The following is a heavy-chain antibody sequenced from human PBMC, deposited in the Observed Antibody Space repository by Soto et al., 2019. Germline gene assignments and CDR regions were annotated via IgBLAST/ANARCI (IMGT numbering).Heavy chain of an antibody. J-gene: IGHJ2*01. CDR2: VATSGTYK. CDR1: GFIFSDYS. V-gene: IGHV3-23*01. D-gene: IGHD1-1*01. CDR3: AKETGNGLGYFDL. Sequence: VQLLESGGGLVQPGGSLRLSCVASGFIFSDYSVTWVRQAPRKGLEWVSTVATSGTYKFYADPVKGRFTSSRDNSKNTLYLQMNSLRVEDTAIYYCAKETGNGLGYFDLWGRGTLVTVSS.